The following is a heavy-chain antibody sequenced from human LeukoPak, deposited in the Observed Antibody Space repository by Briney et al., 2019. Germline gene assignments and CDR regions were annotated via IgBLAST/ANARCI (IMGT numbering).Heavy chain of an antibody. CDR1: GGSISSGGYY. V-gene: IGHV4-30-2*03. Sequence: PSETLSLTCTVSGGSISSGGYYWSWIRQPPGKGLEWIGYIYHSGSTYYNPSLKSRVTISVGTSNNQFSLKLSSVSAADTALYYCARHVDYYYYYMDVWGKGTTVTVSS. D-gene: IGHD2-21*01. CDR2: IYHSGST. J-gene: IGHJ6*03. CDR3: ARHVDYYYYYMDV.